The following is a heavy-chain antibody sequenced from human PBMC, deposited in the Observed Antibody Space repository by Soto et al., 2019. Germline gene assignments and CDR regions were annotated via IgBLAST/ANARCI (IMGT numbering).Heavy chain of an antibody. Sequence: QVQLVASGGGVVQPGTSLRLSCVGSGFTFRSYVIHWVRQAPGKGLEWVALTSYDGSNKDYGDSVKGRFTISRDNSRNTVDLQMDSLRREDTALYYFARWGTTGGVDVWCQGNLVSVSS. CDR2: TSYDGSNK. D-gene: IGHD3-16*01. CDR1: GFTFRSYV. J-gene: IGHJ1*01. V-gene: IGHV3-30*03. CDR3: ARWGTTGGVDV.